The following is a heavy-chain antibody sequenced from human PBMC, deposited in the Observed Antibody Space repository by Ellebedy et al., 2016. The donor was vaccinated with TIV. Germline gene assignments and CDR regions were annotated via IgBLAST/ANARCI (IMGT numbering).Heavy chain of an antibody. V-gene: IGHV4-59*01. CDR3: ARLQRWFDP. Sequence: GSLRLSRTVSGGSISSYYWSWIRQPPGKGLEWIGYIYYSGSTNYNPSLKSRVTISIDTSKNQFSLKLSSVTAADTAVYYCARLQRWFDPWGQGTLVTVSS. CDR2: IYYSGST. J-gene: IGHJ5*02. D-gene: IGHD1-1*01. CDR1: GGSISSYY.